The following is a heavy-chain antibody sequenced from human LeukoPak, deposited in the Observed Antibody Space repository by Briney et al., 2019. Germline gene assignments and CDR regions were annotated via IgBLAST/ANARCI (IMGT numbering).Heavy chain of an antibody. CDR2: IKQDESEK. J-gene: IGHJ4*02. CDR3: ARGSAVTANNFDF. CDR1: GFTFSNYW. Sequence: GGSLRLSCVVSGFTFSNYWMSWVRQAPGKGLEWVANIKQDESEKYYVDSVKGRFSISRDNAKNSLYLQMNSLRAEDTAVYYCARGSAVTANNFDFWGQGTLVTVSS. V-gene: IGHV3-7*01. D-gene: IGHD4-11*01.